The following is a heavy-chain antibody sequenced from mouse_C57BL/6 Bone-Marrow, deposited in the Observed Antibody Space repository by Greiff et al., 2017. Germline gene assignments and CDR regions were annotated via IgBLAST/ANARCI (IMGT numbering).Heavy chain of an antibody. CDR3: TTPPVCCGRGAWFAY. J-gene: IGHJ3*01. D-gene: IGHD1-1*01. Sequence: VQLQQSGAELVRPGASVKLSCTASGFNIKDDYMHWVKQRPEQGLEWIGWIDPENGDTEYASKFQGKATITADTSSNTAYLQLSRLTSEDTADYYGTTPPVCCGRGAWFAYWGQGTLVTVSA. CDR1: GFNIKDDY. CDR2: IDPENGDT. V-gene: IGHV14-4*01.